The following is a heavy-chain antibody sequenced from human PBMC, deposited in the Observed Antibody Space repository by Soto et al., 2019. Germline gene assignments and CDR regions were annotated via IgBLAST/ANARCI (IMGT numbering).Heavy chain of an antibody. CDR2: ISYDGSNK. D-gene: IGHD2-21*02. V-gene: IGHV3-30*18. Sequence: GGSLRLSCAASGFTFSSYGMHRVRQAPGKGLEWVAVISYDGSNKYYADSVKGRFTISRDNSKNTLYLQMNSLRAEDTAVYYCAKDQNRVGFIDVVVTANSGMDVWGQGTTVTVSS. CDR1: GFTFSSYG. J-gene: IGHJ6*02. CDR3: AKDQNRVGFIDVVVTANSGMDV.